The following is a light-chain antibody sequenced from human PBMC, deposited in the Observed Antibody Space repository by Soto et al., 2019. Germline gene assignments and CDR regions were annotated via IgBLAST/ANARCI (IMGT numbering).Light chain of an antibody. CDR2: EVT. Sequence: QSALTQPASVSGSPGQSITISCTGTSSDVGGYKYVSCYQQHPGKAPRLMIYEVTNRPSGVSNRFSGSKSGNTASLTISGLQAEDEADYYCSSYTSSTAVVFGGGTKVTVL. CDR3: SSYTSSTAVV. J-gene: IGLJ2*01. V-gene: IGLV2-14*01. CDR1: SSDVGGYKY.